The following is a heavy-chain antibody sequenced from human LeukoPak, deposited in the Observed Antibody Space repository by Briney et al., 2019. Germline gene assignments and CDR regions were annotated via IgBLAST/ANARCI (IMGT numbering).Heavy chain of an antibody. CDR2: ISGSGGST. J-gene: IGHJ4*02. V-gene: IGHV3-23*01. CDR1: GFTFSSYA. D-gene: IGHD6-19*01. CDR3: AKSLGSSGRGPFDY. Sequence: GGSLRLSCAASGFTFSSYAMSWVRQAPGKGLEWVSAISGSGGSTYYADSVKGRFTISRDNSKNTLYLQMNSLRAEDTAVYHCAKSLGSSGRGPFDYWGQGTLVTVSS.